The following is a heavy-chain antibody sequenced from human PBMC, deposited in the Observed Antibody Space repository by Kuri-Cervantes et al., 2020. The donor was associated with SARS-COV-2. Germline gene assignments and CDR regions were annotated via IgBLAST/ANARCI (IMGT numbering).Heavy chain of an antibody. J-gene: IGHJ4*02. CDR3: AKGIAAAGTFVVDY. Sequence: SLKISCAASGFTFSSYEMNWVRQAPGKGLEWVSYISSSGSTIYCADSVKGRFTISRDNAKNSLYLQMNSLRAEDTAVYYCAKGIAAAGTFVVDYWGQGTLVTVSS. V-gene: IGHV3-48*03. CDR2: ISSSGSTI. CDR1: GFTFSSYE. D-gene: IGHD6-13*01.